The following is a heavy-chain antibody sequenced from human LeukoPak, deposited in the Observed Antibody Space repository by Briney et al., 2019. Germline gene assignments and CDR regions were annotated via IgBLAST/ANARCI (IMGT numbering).Heavy chain of an antibody. CDR1: GGTFSSYA. V-gene: IGHV1-69*04. Sequence: ASVKVSCKASGGTFSSYAISWVRQAPGQGLEWMGRIIPILGIANYAQKFQGRVTITADKSTSTAYMELSSLRSEDTAVYYCARDSGWEPRYYGMDVWGQGTTDTVSS. D-gene: IGHD1-26*01. CDR3: ARDSGWEPRYYGMDV. CDR2: IIPILGIA. J-gene: IGHJ6*02.